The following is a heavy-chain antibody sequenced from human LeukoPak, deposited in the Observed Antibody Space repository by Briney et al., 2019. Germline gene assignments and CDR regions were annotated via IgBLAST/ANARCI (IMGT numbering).Heavy chain of an antibody. CDR3: ATGVSGTGPDI. CDR2: VKTDGSST. V-gene: IGHV3-74*01. Sequence: PGGSLRLSCAASGFTFSSYWMHWVRQAPGKGLVWVSRVKTDGSSTEYADSVKGRFTITRDNAKNTMYLQMNSLRAEDTAVYYCATGVSGTGPDIWGLGTMVTVSS. J-gene: IGHJ3*02. CDR1: GFTFSSYW. D-gene: IGHD5/OR15-5a*01.